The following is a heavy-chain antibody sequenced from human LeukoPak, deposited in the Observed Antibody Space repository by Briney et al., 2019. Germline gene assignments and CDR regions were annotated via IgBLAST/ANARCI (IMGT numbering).Heavy chain of an antibody. CDR3: ARVRQRLVAYGMDV. CDR2: ISSSSTYV. CDR1: GFTFSDYS. D-gene: IGHD6-13*01. V-gene: IGHV3-21*01. Sequence: GGSLRLSCAASGFTFSDYSMNWVRQAPGKGLEWVSSISSSSTYVYYADSVKGRFTISRDNAKNSLYLQMNSLRAEDTAVYYCARVRQRLVAYGMDVWGQGTTVTVSS. J-gene: IGHJ6*02.